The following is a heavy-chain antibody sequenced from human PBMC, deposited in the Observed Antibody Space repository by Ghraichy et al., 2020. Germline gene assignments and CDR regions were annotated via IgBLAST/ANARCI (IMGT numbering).Heavy chain of an antibody. J-gene: IGHJ4*02. V-gene: IGHV1-46*01. CDR3: ARAAYLFDNGSGGSSYFDY. D-gene: IGHD2-15*01. CDR2: INPSGGST. CDR1: GYTFISYY. Sequence: ASVKVSCKASGYTFISYYMHWVRQAPGQGLEWMGIINPSGGSTSYAQKFQGRVTMTRDTSTSTVYMELSSLRSEDTAVYYCARAAYLFDNGSGGSSYFDYWGQGTLVTVSS.